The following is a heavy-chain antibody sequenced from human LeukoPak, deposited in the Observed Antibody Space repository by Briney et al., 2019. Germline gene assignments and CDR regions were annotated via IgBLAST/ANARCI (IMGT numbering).Heavy chain of an antibody. CDR2: IRYDGSNK. V-gene: IGHV3-30*02. J-gene: IGHJ4*02. Sequence: GGSLRLSCAASGFTFSSYGMHWVRQAPGKGLEWVAFIRYDGSNKYYADSVKGRFTISRDNSKNTLYLQMNTLRAEDTAVYYCAKGSSTNSYYFGSWGQGTLVTVSS. CDR1: GFTFSSYG. CDR3: AKGSSTNSYYFGS. D-gene: IGHD1-1*01.